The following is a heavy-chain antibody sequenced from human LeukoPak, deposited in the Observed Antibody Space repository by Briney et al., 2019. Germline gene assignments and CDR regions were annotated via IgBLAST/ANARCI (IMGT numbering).Heavy chain of an antibody. Sequence: SETLSLTCAVDGGSFSGFYWSWIRQPPGKGLEWIGQISPSGGTTYNPSLESRVTISVDTSKNQFSLKLSSVTAADTAVYYCARVYYDSSGYYYFDYWGQGTLVTVSS. V-gene: IGHV4-34*01. CDR2: ISPSGGT. D-gene: IGHD3-22*01. CDR3: ARVYYDSSGYYYFDY. CDR1: GGSFSGFY. J-gene: IGHJ4*02.